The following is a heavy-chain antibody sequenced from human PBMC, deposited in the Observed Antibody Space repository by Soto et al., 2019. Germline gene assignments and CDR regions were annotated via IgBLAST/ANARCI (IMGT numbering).Heavy chain of an antibody. CDR2: INPNSGGT. CDR3: ARELGRDRVRFDP. J-gene: IGHJ5*02. V-gene: IGHV1-2*04. Sequence: ASVKVSCKASGYTFTGYYMHWVRQAPGQGLEWMGWINPNSGGTNYAQKFQGWVTMTRDTSISTAYMELSRLRSDDTAVYYCARELGRDRVRFDPWGQGTLVTVSS. CDR1: GYTFTGYY. D-gene: IGHD2-21*01.